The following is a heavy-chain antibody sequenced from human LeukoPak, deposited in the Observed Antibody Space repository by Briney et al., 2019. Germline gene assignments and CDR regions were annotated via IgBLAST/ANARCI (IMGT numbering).Heavy chain of an antibody. V-gene: IGHV3-33*01. J-gene: IGHJ4*02. CDR1: GFTFSSYG. CDR2: IWYAGSNK. Sequence: PGGSLRLSCAASGFTFSSYGMHWVRQAPGKGLEWVAVIWYAGSNKYYADSVKGRFTISRDNSKNTLYLQMNSLRAEDTAVYYCAREHLPGIAVAGGCFDYWGQGTLVTVSS. CDR3: AREHLPGIAVAGGCFDY. D-gene: IGHD6-19*01.